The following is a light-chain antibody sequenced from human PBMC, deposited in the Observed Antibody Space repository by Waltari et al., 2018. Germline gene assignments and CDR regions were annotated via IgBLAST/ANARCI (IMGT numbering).Light chain of an antibody. Sequence: QSALTQPASVSGSLGQSITISCSETADNVDILYLVSWYQRHPGRAPRLLIYDITQRPAGISDRFSGSKSGKTASLTIAGLQTEDEADYYCCSFAGYGIYVFGSGTHVTVL. V-gene: IGLV2-23*02. CDR2: DIT. CDR1: ADNVDILYL. CDR3: CSFAGYGIYV. J-gene: IGLJ1*01.